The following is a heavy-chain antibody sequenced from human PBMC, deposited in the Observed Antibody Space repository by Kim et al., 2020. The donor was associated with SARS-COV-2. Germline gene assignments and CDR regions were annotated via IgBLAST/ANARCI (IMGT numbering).Heavy chain of an antibody. J-gene: IGHJ4*02. V-gene: IGHV3-23*01. CDR3: AKAPWAVAGLYYFDY. Sequence: DSVKGRFTISRDNSKNTLYLQMNSLRAEDTAVYYCAKAPWAVAGLYYFDYWGQGTLVTVSS. D-gene: IGHD6-19*01.